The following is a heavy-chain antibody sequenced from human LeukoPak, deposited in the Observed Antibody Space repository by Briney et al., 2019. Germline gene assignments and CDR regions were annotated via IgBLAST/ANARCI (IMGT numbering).Heavy chain of an antibody. V-gene: IGHV1-2*02. CDR2: INPNSGGT. D-gene: IGHD6-19*01. CDR1: GYTFTDYY. CDR3: ARDLKRGYSSGRYSWGTGSSNDY. J-gene: IGHJ4*02. Sequence: GATVKVSRKASGYTFTDYYMHWVRQAPGQGREWMGWINPNSGGTNYAQKLQGRVTMTTDTSTSTAYMELRSLRSDDTAVYYCARDLKRGYSSGRYSWGTGSSNDYWGQGTLVTVSS.